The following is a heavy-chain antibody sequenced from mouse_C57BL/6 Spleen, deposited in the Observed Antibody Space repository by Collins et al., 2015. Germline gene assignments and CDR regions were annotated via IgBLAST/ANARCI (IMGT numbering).Heavy chain of an antibody. CDR2: INTCSGVP. D-gene: IGHD2-4*01. CDR1: GYTFTTYG. CDR3: ARNIYYDYDDGYYYAMDY. V-gene: IGHV9-3*01. Sequence: QIQLVQSGPELKKPGETVKISCKASGYTFTTYGMSWVKQAPGKGLKWMGWINTCSGVPTYADDFKGRFAFSLETSASTAYLQINNLKNEDTATYFCARNIYYDYDDGYYYAMDYWGQGTSVTVSS. J-gene: IGHJ4*01.